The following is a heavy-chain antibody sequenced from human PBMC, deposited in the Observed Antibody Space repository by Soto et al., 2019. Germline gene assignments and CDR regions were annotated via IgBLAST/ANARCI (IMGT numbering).Heavy chain of an antibody. CDR3: ARSLADFWSGEYYFDY. CDR2: IYYSGST. J-gene: IGHJ4*02. CDR1: GGSISSYY. Sequence: LSLTCTVSGGSISSYYWSWIRQPPGKGLEWIGYIYYSGSTNYNPSLKSRVTISVDTSKNQFSLKLSSVTAADTAVYYCARSLADFWSGEYYFDYWGQGTLVTVSS. D-gene: IGHD3-3*01. V-gene: IGHV4-59*01.